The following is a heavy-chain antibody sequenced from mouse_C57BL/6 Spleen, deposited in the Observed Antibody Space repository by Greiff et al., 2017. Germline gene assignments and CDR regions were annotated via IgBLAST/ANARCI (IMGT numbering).Heavy chain of an antibody. CDR2: IDPSDSYT. Sequence: QVQLQQPGAELVKPGASVKLSCKASGYTFTSYWMQWVKQRPGQGLEWIGEIDPSDSYTNYNQKFKGKATLTVDTSSSPAYMQLSSLTSEDSAVXYCARNYGSSPYYFDVWGQGTTLTVSS. CDR3: ARNYGSSPYYFDV. J-gene: IGHJ2*01. CDR1: GYTFTSYW. V-gene: IGHV1-50*01. D-gene: IGHD1-1*01.